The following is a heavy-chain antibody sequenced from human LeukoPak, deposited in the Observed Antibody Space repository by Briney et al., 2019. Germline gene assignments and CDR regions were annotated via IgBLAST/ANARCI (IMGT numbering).Heavy chain of an antibody. Sequence: SETLSLTCTVSGYSISSGYYWGWIRQPPGKGLEWIGSIYHSGSTYYNPSLKSRVTISVDTSKNQFSLKLSSVTAADTAVYYCARGSAARGVYWGQGTLVTVSS. CDR3: ARGSAARGVY. J-gene: IGHJ4*02. CDR2: IYHSGST. V-gene: IGHV4-38-2*02. D-gene: IGHD6-6*01. CDR1: GYSISSGYY.